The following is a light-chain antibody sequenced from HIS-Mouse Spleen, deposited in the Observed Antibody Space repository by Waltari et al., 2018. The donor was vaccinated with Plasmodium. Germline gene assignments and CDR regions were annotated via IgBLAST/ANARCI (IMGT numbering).Light chain of an antibody. Sequence: SYELTQPLSVSVALGQTARITCGGNNIGSKNVNWYQQKPGQAPVLVIYRDSNRPSGIPERFSGSNSGNTATLTISRAQAGDEADYYCQVWDSSFWVFGGGTKLTVL. CDR2: RDS. CDR1: NIGSKN. V-gene: IGLV3-9*01. J-gene: IGLJ3*02. CDR3: QVWDSSFWV.